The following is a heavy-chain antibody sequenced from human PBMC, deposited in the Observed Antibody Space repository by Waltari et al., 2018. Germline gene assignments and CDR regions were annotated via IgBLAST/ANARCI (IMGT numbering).Heavy chain of an antibody. CDR3: TSHLEDFYYYMAV. Sequence: VQLLGSGGGLVKPGGSLRFSWVATGSSFNAYTMNWVRHTPEKGLEWVSSIGSSSTYTYYAESVKGQFTISRDNAANSRHLLMNALRPEDTTVYYCTSHLEDFYYYMAVWGKGTRVTASS. V-gene: IGHV3-21*06. CDR1: GSSFNAYT. CDR2: IGSSSTYT. J-gene: IGHJ6*03.